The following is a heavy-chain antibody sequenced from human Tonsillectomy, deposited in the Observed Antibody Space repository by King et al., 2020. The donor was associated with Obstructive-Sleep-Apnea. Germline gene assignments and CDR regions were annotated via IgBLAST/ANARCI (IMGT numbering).Heavy chain of an antibody. V-gene: IGHV4-39*07. D-gene: IGHD3-3*01. J-gene: IGHJ4*02. CDR1: GGSISSSSYY. Sequence: QLQESGPGLVKPSETLSLTCTVSGGSISSSSYYWGWIRQPPGKGLEWIGSIYYSGSTYYNPSPQSRVTISVDTSKNQFSLKLSSVTAADTAVYYCARERIYDFWSGYYTPELDYWGQGTLVTVSS. CDR3: ARERIYDFWSGYYTPELDY. CDR2: IYYSGST.